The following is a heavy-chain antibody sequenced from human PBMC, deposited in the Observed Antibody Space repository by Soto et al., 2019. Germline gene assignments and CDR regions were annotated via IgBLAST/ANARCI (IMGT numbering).Heavy chain of an antibody. CDR2: IPSTSIPI. CDR1: GFTFSTYN. D-gene: IGHD3-22*01. V-gene: IGHV3-48*01. J-gene: IGHJ2*01. CDR3: ARYYDSSGPDL. Sequence: GGSLTLSCAASGFTFSTYNMVWVRQAPGKGLEWLSYIPSTSIPIYYANSVKGRLTISRDNAKNSLYLQMNSLRAEDTAVYYCARYYDSSGPDLWGRGNLVTVSS.